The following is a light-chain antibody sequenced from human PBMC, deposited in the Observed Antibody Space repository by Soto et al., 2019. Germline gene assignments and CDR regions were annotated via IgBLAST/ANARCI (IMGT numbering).Light chain of an antibody. J-gene: IGLJ3*02. CDR1: SSDVGGYND. V-gene: IGLV2-14*01. CDR2: EVS. CDR3: SSYTSSSTHWV. Sequence: QSALTQPASVSGSPGQSITISCTGTSSDVGGYNDVSWYQQHPGKAPKLMIYEVSNRPSGVSNRFSGSKSGNTASLTISGLQAEDEADYYCSSYTSSSTHWVFGGGPKLTV.